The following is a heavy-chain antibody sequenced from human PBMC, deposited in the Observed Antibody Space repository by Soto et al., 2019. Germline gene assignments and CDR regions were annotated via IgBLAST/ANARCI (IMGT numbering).Heavy chain of an antibody. CDR1: GGSISSDDYY. J-gene: IGHJ4*02. Sequence: SETLSLTCTVSGGSISSDDYYWSWVRQPPGKGLEWIGNIYYSGSTSYNPSLKSRLTLSLDTSNNQFSLKLSSVSAADTAVYYCARDRSNSPDYCDCWGQGTLVTVSS. D-gene: IGHD6-13*01. CDR2: IYYSGST. V-gene: IGHV4-30-4*01. CDR3: ARDRSNSPDYCDC.